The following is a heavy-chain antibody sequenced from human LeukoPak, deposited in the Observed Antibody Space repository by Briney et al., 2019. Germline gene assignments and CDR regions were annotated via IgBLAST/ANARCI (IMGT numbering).Heavy chain of an antibody. J-gene: IGHJ4*02. CDR3: ASAPPDFGYSYGYVDY. Sequence: GASVKVSCKASGGTFSSYAISWVQQAPGQGLEWMGRIIPILGIANYAQKFQGRVTITADKSTSTAYMELSSLRSEDTAVYYCASAPPDFGYSYGYVDYWGQGTLVTVSS. D-gene: IGHD5-18*01. V-gene: IGHV1-69*04. CDR2: IIPILGIA. CDR1: GGTFSSYA.